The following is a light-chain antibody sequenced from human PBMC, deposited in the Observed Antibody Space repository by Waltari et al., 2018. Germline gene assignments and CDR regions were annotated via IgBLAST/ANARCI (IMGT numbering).Light chain of an antibody. V-gene: IGLV2-14*01. CDR3: SSFTTSSTLV. Sequence: QSALTQPASVSGSPGQSIAISCTGTSSDVGAYNHVSWYQQHPGKAPKFVIYDVTQRPSGVSERFSGSKSGNTASLTISGLQAEDEADYYCSSFTTSSTLVFGGGTKLTVL. J-gene: IGLJ2*01. CDR1: SSDVGAYNH. CDR2: DVT.